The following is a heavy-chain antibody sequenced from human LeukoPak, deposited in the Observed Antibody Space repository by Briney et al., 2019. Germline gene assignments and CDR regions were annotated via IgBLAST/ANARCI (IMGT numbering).Heavy chain of an antibody. CDR1: GVAISSYS. D-gene: IGHD3-22*01. V-gene: IGHV4-59*08. J-gene: IGHJ6*02. CDR2: IYNIGST. CDR3: ARLRDHYYDSSGYYYVPYYYYYGMDV. Sequence: SGTLCLSCAVSGVAISSYSMSWVRQPPGKGLEWVGYIYNIGSTNYNPSLKSQVTISVDTSKNQFSLKLSSVTAADTAVYYCARLRDHYYDSSGYYYVPYYYYYGMDVWGQGTTVTVSS.